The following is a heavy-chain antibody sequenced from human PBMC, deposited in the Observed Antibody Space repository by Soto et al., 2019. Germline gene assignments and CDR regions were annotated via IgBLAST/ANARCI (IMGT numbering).Heavy chain of an antibody. CDR1: GGTFSGYA. Sequence: SVKVSCKASGGTFSGYAISWVRQAPGQGLEWMGGIIPIFGTANYAQKFQGRVTITADESTSTAYMELSSLRSEDTAVYYCARAPEMATYYDYWGQGTLVTVSS. CDR2: IIPIFGTA. J-gene: IGHJ4*02. CDR3: ARAPEMATYYDY. V-gene: IGHV1-69*13. D-gene: IGHD5-12*01.